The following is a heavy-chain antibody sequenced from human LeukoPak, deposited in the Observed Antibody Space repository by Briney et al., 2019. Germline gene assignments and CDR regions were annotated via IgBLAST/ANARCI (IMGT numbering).Heavy chain of an antibody. D-gene: IGHD1-26*01. CDR1: GFTFDDYA. Sequence: GGSLRLSCAASGFTFDDYAMHWVRQAPGKGLEWVSGISWNSGSIGYADSVKGRFTISRDNAQNSLVLRMGSLRADDTAVYYCAKVRGTYSYSFDYWGQGSLVTVSS. J-gene: IGHJ4*02. CDR2: ISWNSGSI. V-gene: IGHV3-9*01. CDR3: AKVRGTYSYSFDY.